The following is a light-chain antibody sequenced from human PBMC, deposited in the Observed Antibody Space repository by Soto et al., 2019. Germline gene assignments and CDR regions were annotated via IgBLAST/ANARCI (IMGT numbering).Light chain of an antibody. J-gene: IGKJ2*01. Sequence: EIVLTQSPATLSLSPGERVTLSCRASQSVSSYLAWYQQKPGQAPRLLIYEASNRATGIPARFSGSGSGTDFTLTISSLEPEDFAVYYCQQRSNARYTFGQGTKLEIK. V-gene: IGKV3-11*01. CDR2: EAS. CDR3: QQRSNARYT. CDR1: QSVSSY.